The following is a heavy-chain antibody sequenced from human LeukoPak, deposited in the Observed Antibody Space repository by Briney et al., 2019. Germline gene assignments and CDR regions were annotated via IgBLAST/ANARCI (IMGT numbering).Heavy chain of an antibody. J-gene: IGHJ4*02. CDR1: GFIISDYA. CDR2: LSANGGTT. V-gene: IGHV3-64D*06. Sequence: GGSLRLSCSASGFIISDYAMHWVRQAPGKGLEYVSALSANGGTTYYADSVKGRFTISRDTSKNTLYLQMSSLRAEDTAMHHCVKDLYKGDSASWYFFHYWGQGTLVTVSS. D-gene: IGHD2-2*01. CDR3: VKDLYKGDSASWYFFHY.